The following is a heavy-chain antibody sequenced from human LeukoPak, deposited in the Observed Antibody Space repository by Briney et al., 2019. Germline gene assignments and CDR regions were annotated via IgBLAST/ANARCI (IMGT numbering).Heavy chain of an antibody. V-gene: IGHV3-23*01. CDR1: GFTFSSYA. CDR3: ARAFGGVIAPFDY. Sequence: GGSLRLSCAASGFTFSSYAMSWVRQAPGKGLEWVSAISGSGGSTYYADSVKGRFTISRDNSENTLYLQMNSLRAEDTAVYYCARAFGGVIAPFDYWGQGTLVTVSS. CDR2: ISGSGGST. J-gene: IGHJ4*02. D-gene: IGHD3-16*02.